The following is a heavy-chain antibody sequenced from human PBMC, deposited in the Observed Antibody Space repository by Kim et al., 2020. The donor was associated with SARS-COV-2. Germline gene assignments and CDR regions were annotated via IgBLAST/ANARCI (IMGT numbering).Heavy chain of an antibody. V-gene: IGHV1-2*06. Sequence: ASVKVSCKASGYTFTGYYMHWVRQAPGQGLEWMGRINPNSGGTNYAQKFQGRVTMTRDTSISTAYMELSRLRSDDTAVYYCAREGDEVWSGYLVPNYYYYGMDVWGQGTTVTVSS. J-gene: IGHJ6*02. D-gene: IGHD3-3*01. CDR3: AREGDEVWSGYLVPNYYYYGMDV. CDR1: GYTFTGYY. CDR2: INPNSGGT.